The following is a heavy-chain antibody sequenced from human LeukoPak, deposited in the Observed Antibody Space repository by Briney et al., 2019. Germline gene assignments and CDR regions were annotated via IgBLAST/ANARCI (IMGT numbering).Heavy chain of an antibody. CDR2: IIPIFGTA. D-gene: IGHD6-13*01. Sequence: GASVKVSCKASGGTFSSYAISWVRQAPGQGLEWMGGIIPIFGTANYAQKFQGRVTITADESTSTAYMELSSLRAEDAAVYYCAREGPLTRTGMFDYWGQGTLVIVSS. J-gene: IGHJ4*02. V-gene: IGHV1-69*13. CDR1: GGTFSSYA. CDR3: AREGPLTRTGMFDY.